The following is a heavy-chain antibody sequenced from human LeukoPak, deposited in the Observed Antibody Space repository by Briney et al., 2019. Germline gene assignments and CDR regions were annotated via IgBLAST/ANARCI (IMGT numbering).Heavy chain of an antibody. V-gene: IGHV3-11*04. CDR1: GFTFSDYY. Sequence: GGSLRLSCAASGFTFSDYYMSWIRQAPGKGLEWVSFISSSGTTIHYADSVKGRFTISRDNAKNSLYLQMNSLRAEDTAVYYCARVPDYYDTTPGGDIWGQGTMVTVSS. J-gene: IGHJ3*02. CDR3: ARVPDYYDTTPGGDI. CDR2: ISSSGTTI. D-gene: IGHD3-22*01.